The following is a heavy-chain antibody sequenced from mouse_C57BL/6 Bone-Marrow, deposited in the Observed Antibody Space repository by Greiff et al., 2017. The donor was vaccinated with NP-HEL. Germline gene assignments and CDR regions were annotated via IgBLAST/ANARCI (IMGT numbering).Heavy chain of an antibody. CDR2: IHPNSGST. Sequence: VKLQQPGAELVKPGASVKLSCKASGYTFTSYWMHWVKQRPGQGLEWIGMIHPNSGSTNYNEKFKSKATLTVDESSSTAYMQLSSLTSEDSAVYYCARSLSTMVTTIYYAMDYWGQGTSVTVSS. V-gene: IGHV1-64*01. CDR1: GYTFTSYW. CDR3: ARSLSTMVTTIYYAMDY. J-gene: IGHJ4*01. D-gene: IGHD2-2*01.